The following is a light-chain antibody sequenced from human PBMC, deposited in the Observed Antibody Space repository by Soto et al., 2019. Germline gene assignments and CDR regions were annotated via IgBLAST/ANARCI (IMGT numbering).Light chain of an antibody. V-gene: IGLV2-14*01. CDR2: EVS. CDR1: SSDVGGYDY. CDR3: SSYSISTAYL. J-gene: IGLJ1*01. Sequence: QSALTQPASVSGSPGQSITISCTGTSSDVGGYDYASWYQLHPGKAPKLILFEVSNRPSGVSYRFSGSKSGNTASLTISGLQAEDEADYFCSSYSISTAYLFGTGTKVTVL.